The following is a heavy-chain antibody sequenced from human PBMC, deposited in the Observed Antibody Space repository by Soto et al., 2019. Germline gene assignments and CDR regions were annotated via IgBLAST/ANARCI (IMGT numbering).Heavy chain of an antibody. CDR3: ARVFVELPAATHGQLDF. V-gene: IGHV3-7*01. J-gene: IGHJ6*04. CDR1: GFTFSSYW. D-gene: IGHD2-2*01. CDR2: IKQDGSEK. Sequence: GGSLRLSCAASGFTFSSYWMSWVRQAPGKGLEWVANIKQDGSEKYYVDSVKGRFTISRDNAKNSLYLQMNSLRAEDTAVYYCARVFVELPAATHGQLDFWGKGTTVTVSS.